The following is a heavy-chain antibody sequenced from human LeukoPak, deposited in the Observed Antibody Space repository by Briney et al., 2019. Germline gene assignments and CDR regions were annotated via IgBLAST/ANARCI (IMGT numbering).Heavy chain of an antibody. CDR3: ARDRYYGSGSYPIDY. Sequence: SETLSLTCTVSGYSISSGYYWGWIRQPPGKGLEWIGSIYHSGSTYYNPSLKSRVTISVDTSKNQFSLKLSSVTAADTAVYYCARDRYYGSGSYPIDYWGQGTLVTVSS. D-gene: IGHD3-10*01. V-gene: IGHV4-38-2*02. CDR1: GYSISSGYY. J-gene: IGHJ4*02. CDR2: IYHSGST.